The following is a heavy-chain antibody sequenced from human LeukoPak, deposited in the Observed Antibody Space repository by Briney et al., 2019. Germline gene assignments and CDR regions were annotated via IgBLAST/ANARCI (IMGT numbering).Heavy chain of an antibody. V-gene: IGHV4-30-4*08. Sequence: PSETLSLTCTVSGGSISSDSYYWSWIRQPPGKGLEWIGYIYYSGSTYYNPSLKSRVTISVDTSKNQFSLKLSSVTAAGTAVYYCARGEAIWSGYYAAVGGFDPWGQGTLVTVSS. CDR1: GGSISSDSYY. CDR2: IYYSGST. J-gene: IGHJ5*02. D-gene: IGHD3-3*01. CDR3: ARGEAIWSGYYAAVGGFDP.